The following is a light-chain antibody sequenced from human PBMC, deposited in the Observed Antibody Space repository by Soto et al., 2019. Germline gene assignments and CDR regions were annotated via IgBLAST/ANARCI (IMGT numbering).Light chain of an antibody. Sequence: QSVLTQPPSVSGTPGQRVTISCSGSGSSIGTNTVNWYRQLPGTAPKLLIYGNNQRPSGVPDRFSGSKSGTSASLAISGLQSEDEAEYYCAAWDGSLNNVLFGGGTKLTVL. V-gene: IGLV1-44*01. CDR3: AAWDGSLNNVL. CDR2: GNN. J-gene: IGLJ2*01. CDR1: GSSIGTNT.